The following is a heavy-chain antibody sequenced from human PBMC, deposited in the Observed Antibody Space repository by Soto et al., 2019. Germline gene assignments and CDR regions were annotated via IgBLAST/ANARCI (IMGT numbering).Heavy chain of an antibody. CDR2: IYHSGST. V-gene: IGHV4-39*07. CDR1: GGSINSGGYS. CDR3: ARVSGSYYYGMDV. Sequence: ASETLSLTCIVSGGSINSGGYSWTWIRQPPGKGLEWIGEIYHSGSTNYNTSLKSRVTTSVDKSKNQFSLKVTSVTAADTAVYYCARVSGSYYYGMDVWGQGTTVTVSS. J-gene: IGHJ6*02.